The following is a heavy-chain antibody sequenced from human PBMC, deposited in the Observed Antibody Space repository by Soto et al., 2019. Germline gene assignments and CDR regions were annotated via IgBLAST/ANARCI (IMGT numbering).Heavy chain of an antibody. J-gene: IGHJ4*02. CDR3: ARVNSGWYGYYFDY. CDR1: GGSISSYY. V-gene: IGHV4-59*01. D-gene: IGHD6-19*01. CDR2: IYYSGST. Sequence: SETLSLTCTVSGGSISSYYWSWIRQPPGKGLEWIGYIYYSGSTNYNPSLKSRVTISVDTSKNQFSLKLSSVTAADTAVYYCARVNSGWYGYYFDYWGQGTLVTVSS.